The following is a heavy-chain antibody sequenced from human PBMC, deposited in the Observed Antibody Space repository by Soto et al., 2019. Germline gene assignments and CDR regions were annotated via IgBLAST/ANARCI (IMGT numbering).Heavy chain of an antibody. V-gene: IGHV3-33*01. Sequence: QVQLVESGGGVVQPGRSLRLSCAASGFTFSTYGMHWVRQAPGKGLEWVAVIWYDGSNKYYADSVKGRFTISRDNSKNTLYLQMNSLRAEDTAVYYCARASGSFDLWGRCTLVTVSS. CDR3: ARASGSFDL. CDR2: IWYDGSNK. J-gene: IGHJ2*01. CDR1: GFTFSTYG.